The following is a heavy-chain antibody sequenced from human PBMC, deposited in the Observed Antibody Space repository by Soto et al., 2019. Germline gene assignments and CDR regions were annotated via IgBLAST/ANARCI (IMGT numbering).Heavy chain of an antibody. CDR2: IYYSGST. CDR1: GGSISRGGYY. Sequence: SETLSLTCTVSGGSISRGGYYWSWVRQHPGKGLEWIGYIYYSGSTYYNPSLKSRVTISVDTSKNQFSLKLSSVTAADTAVYYCARGTGDGPFDYWGQGTLVTVSS. CDR3: ARGTGDGPFDY. J-gene: IGHJ4*02. D-gene: IGHD1-26*01. V-gene: IGHV4-31*03.